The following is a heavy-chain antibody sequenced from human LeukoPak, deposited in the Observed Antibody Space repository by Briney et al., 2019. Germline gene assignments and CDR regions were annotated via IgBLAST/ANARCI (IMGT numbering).Heavy chain of an antibody. D-gene: IGHD4-23*01. V-gene: IGHV1-46*01. CDR2: INPGGGST. CDR1: GYIFTNYY. Sequence: ASVTVSCTAAGYIFTNYYLHWVRQAPGQGLERVGIINPGGGSTSYAQKFQGRVTMTRDTSTSTVYMELSSLRSEDTAVYYCTRADFGGNSDYYYYGMDVWGQGTTVTVSS. CDR3: TRADFGGNSDYYYYGMDV. J-gene: IGHJ6*02.